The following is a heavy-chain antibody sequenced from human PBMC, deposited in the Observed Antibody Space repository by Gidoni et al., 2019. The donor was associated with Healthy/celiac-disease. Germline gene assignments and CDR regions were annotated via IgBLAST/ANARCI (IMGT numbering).Heavy chain of an antibody. CDR3: ARRKGIAVADYYFDY. Sequence: EVQLVQSGAEVNKPGESLKISCKGSGYSFTSYWIGWVRQMPGKGLEWMGIIYPGDSDTRYSPSFQGQVTISADKSISTAYLQWSSLKASDTAMYYCARRKGIAVADYYFDYWGQGTLVTVSS. CDR1: GYSFTSYW. CDR2: IYPGDSDT. J-gene: IGHJ4*02. V-gene: IGHV5-51*03. D-gene: IGHD6-19*01.